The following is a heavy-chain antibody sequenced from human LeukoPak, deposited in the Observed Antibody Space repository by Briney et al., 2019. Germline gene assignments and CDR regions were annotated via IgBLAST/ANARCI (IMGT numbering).Heavy chain of an antibody. J-gene: IGHJ6*02. Sequence: GGSLRLSCAASGFTFEASAMSWVRQAPGKGLEWVAVITGGGESTYYADSVKGRFTISRDNSKNTLYLQMNSLRAEDTAVYYCAKALNDYGDLYYYYGMDVWGQGTTVTVSS. V-gene: IGHV3-23*01. CDR2: ITGGGEST. CDR3: AKALNDYGDLYYYYGMDV. CDR1: GFTFEASA. D-gene: IGHD4-17*01.